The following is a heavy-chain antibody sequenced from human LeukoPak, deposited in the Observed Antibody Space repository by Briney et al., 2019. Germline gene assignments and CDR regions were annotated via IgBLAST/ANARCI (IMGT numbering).Heavy chain of an antibody. CDR3: IGSGGWPGE. V-gene: IGHV3-74*01. J-gene: IGHJ4*02. CDR1: GFTFSSYW. D-gene: IGHD6-19*01. CDR2: IDSDGST. Sequence: GGSLRLSCAASGFTFSSYWMHWVRHAPGKGLVWVSRIDSDGSTIYADSVKGRFTICRDNAKNTLYLQMNSLRAEDTAVYYCIGSGGWPGEWGQGTLGTVSS.